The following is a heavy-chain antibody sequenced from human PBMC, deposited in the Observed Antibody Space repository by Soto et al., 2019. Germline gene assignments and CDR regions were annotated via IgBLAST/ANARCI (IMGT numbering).Heavy chain of an antibody. V-gene: IGHV3-33*01. CDR3: AEQYSAAGTHYYYFCIDF. Sequence: GGTLGLSCAASGFTFRTYAMHWVRQAPGKGLERVADIWYDGSDKHYADSVKGRFTISRDNSRNTLYLQMNSLRAEDTSVYYCAEQYSAAGTHYYYFCIDFWGQGTTVTVSS. J-gene: IGHJ6*02. D-gene: IGHD6-13*01. CDR2: IWYDGSDK. CDR1: GFTFRTYA.